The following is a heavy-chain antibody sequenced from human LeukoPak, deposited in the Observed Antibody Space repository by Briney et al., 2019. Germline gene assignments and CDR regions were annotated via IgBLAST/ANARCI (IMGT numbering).Heavy chain of an antibody. J-gene: IGHJ3*02. CDR3: ARHFTYHYDTSGYPRDAFDI. Sequence: SETLSLTCAVSYGPISGYYWSWIRQSPGKGLEWIGYIYYTGSTNYNPSFKSRVTISLDMSNNQFPLKLSSVTAADTALYYCARHFTYHYDTSGYPRDAFDIWGQGTVVTVSS. D-gene: IGHD3-22*01. CDR2: IYYTGST. CDR1: YGPISGYY. V-gene: IGHV4-59*08.